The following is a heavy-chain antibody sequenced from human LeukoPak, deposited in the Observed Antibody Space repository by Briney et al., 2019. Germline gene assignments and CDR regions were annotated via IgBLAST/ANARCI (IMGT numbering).Heavy chain of an antibody. CDR2: IYYSGST. J-gene: IGHJ6*03. CDR3: ARDWPELGYCSSTSCSYYYYMDV. V-gene: IGHV4-59*01. Sequence: SETLSLTCTVSGGSISSYYWSWIRQPLGKGLEWIGYIYYSGSTNYNPSLKSRVTISVDTSKNQFSLKLSSVTAADTAVYYCARDWPELGYCSSTSCSYYYYMDVWGKGTTVTVSS. D-gene: IGHD2-2*01. CDR1: GGSISSYY.